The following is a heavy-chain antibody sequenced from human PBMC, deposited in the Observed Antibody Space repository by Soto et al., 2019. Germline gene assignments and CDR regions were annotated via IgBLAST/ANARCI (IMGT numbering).Heavy chain of an antibody. CDR3: ARDGEGF. J-gene: IGHJ4*02. CDR1: GFTFSSNW. D-gene: IGHD2-21*01. CDR2: INTDGRST. V-gene: IGHV3-74*01. Sequence: EVQLVESGGGLVQPGGSLRLSCAASGFTFSSNWVHWVRRVPGRGLVWVSRINTDGRSTSYVDSVKGRFTISRDNAKNTLYLQMNSLRVEDTAVYYCARDGEGFWGQGTLVTVSS.